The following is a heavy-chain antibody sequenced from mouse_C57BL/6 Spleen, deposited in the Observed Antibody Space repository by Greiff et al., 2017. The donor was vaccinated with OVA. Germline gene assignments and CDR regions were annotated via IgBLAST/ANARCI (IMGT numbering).Heavy chain of an antibody. CDR2: IYPGDGDT. Sequence: QVQLKESGPELVKPGASVKISCKASGYAFSSSWMNWVKQRPGKGLEWIGRIYPGDGDTNYNGKFKGKATLTADKSSSTAYMQLSSLTSEDSAFYFCATPAYDYDSWFAYWGQGTLVTVSA. D-gene: IGHD2-4*01. CDR3: ATPAYDYDSWFAY. J-gene: IGHJ3*01. V-gene: IGHV1-82*01. CDR1: GYAFSSSW.